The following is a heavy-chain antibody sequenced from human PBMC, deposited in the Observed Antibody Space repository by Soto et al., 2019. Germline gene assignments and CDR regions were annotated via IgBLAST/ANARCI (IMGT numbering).Heavy chain of an antibody. CDR3: ASVGGTLLGSYYYYGMDV. CDR2: INPSGGST. J-gene: IGHJ6*02. D-gene: IGHD7-27*01. V-gene: IGHV1-46*01. Sequence: ASVKVSCKASGYTFTSYYMHWVRQAPGQGLEWMGIINPSGGSTSYAQKFQGRVTMTRDTSTSTVYMELSSLRSEDTAVYYCASVGGTLLGSYYYYGMDVWGQGTTVTVSS. CDR1: GYTFTSYY.